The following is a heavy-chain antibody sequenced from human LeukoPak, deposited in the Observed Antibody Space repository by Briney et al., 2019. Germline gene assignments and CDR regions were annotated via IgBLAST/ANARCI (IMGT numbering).Heavy chain of an antibody. Sequence: SVKVSCKASGYTFTSYYMHWVRQAPGQGLEWMGGIIPIFGTANYAQKFQGRVTITADESTSTAYMELSSLRSEDTAVYYCASRPPPSTARYSSGSKTPDYYGMDVWGQGTTVTVSS. CDR2: IIPIFGTA. D-gene: IGHD6-25*01. CDR3: ASRPPPSTARYSSGSKTPDYYGMDV. V-gene: IGHV1-69*13. CDR1: GYTFTSYY. J-gene: IGHJ6*02.